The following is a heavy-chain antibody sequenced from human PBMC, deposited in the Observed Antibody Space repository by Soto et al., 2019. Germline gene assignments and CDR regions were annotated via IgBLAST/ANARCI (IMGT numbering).Heavy chain of an antibody. D-gene: IGHD2-2*01. CDR1: GFTFSSYT. CDR3: AKDPYCTSSSCPPSDV. Sequence: GGSLRLSCAASGFTFSSYTMSWVRQAPEKGLEWVSAAGASDAGTVYADSVKGRFTISRDNSKNTLYLQMNSLRAEDTAVYYCAKDPYCTSSSCPPSDVWGKGTTVSVSS. J-gene: IGHJ6*04. CDR2: AGASDAGT. V-gene: IGHV3-23*01.